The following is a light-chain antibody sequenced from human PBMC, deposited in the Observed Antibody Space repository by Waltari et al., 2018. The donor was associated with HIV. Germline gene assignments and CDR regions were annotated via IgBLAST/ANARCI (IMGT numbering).Light chain of an antibody. CDR3: TSYTVRRALI. V-gene: IGLV2-14*01. Sequence: HSALTQPASISGSPGQSVTISCTGTNRDLHVYDSVSWYQQLPTKAPQRIIFVVSFRPSGISHRFSGSKSGNTASLTISGLQTDDEGDYYCTSYTVRRALIFGGGTKLTVL. CDR1: NRDLHVYDS. CDR2: VVS. J-gene: IGLJ2*01.